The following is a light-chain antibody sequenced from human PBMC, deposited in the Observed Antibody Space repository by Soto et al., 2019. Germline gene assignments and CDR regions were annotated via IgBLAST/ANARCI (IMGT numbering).Light chain of an antibody. CDR2: GAS. J-gene: IGKJ1*01. Sequence: EIVLTQSPGTLSLSPGERATLSCRASQSISTSHLAWYQQKPGQAPRLLIYGASSRATGIPDRFSGSGSGTDFTLTISRLEPEDSAIYYCQQYVSWTFGQGTKVKIK. V-gene: IGKV3-20*01. CDR3: QQYVSWT. CDR1: QSISTSH.